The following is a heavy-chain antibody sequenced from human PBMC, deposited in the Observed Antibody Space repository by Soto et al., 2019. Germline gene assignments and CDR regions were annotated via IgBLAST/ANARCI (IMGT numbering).Heavy chain of an antibody. D-gene: IGHD3-10*01. J-gene: IGHJ4*02. V-gene: IGHV1-18*01. CDR1: GYTFFSYG. CDR2: ISAFNGDT. CDR3: ARGGNVVRGKILGIDY. Sequence: QVQLVQSGAEVKKPGASVKVSCKASGYTFFSYGITWVRQAPGQGLEWMGWISAFNGDTDFAQKLESRVTMTTDTSTSTAYMELRSLRSDDTAVYYCARGGNVVRGKILGIDYWGQGSLVSVSS.